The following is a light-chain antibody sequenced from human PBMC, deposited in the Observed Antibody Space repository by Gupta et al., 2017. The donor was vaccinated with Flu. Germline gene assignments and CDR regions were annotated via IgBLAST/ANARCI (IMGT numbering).Light chain of an antibody. J-gene: IGLJ3*02. CDR3: AAWDDSLTGFWV. CDR2: RND. CDR1: GSDIGSNH. Sequence: QSVVTQPPSASGTPGQRVTISCSGSGSDIGSNHVHWYQQLPGMAPKLLIYRNDQRPPGVADRFSGSKSGTAASLAISGLRSEDEADYYCAAWDDSLTGFWVFGGGTKLTVL. V-gene: IGLV1-47*01.